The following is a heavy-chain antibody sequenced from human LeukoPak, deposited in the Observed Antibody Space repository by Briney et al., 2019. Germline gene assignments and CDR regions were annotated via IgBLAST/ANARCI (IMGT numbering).Heavy chain of an antibody. D-gene: IGHD1-26*01. CDR3: SRIKSGNYCDD. Sequence: GGSLRLSCSPSGFRFADHAMSWFRQAPGKGLEWVGFIRSKTYGATTEYAASVKGRFTISRDDSKSTAYLQMNSLETENTAVYYCSRIKSGNYCDDWGQGTLVTVSS. V-gene: IGHV3-49*03. J-gene: IGHJ4*02. CDR1: GFRFADHA. CDR2: IRSKTYGATT.